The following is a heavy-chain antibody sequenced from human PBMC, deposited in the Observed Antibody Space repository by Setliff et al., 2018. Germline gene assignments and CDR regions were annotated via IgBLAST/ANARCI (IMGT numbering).Heavy chain of an antibody. V-gene: IGHV1-18*01. CDR2: NSAY. D-gene: IGHD2-21*02. J-gene: IGHJ4*02. CDR1: GYTFTNFG. CDR3: ARSPPTVVVTAIQAIFDY. Sequence: GASVKVSCKTSGYTFTNFGINWVRQAPGQGLEWMGWNSAYAQKFQGRVTMTTDTSTSTAYMELRSLRSDDTAVYYCARSPPTVVVTAIQAIFDYWGQGTLVTVSS.